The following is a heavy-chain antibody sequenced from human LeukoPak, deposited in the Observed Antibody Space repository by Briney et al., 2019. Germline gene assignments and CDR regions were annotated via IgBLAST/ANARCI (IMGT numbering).Heavy chain of an antibody. Sequence: GGSLRFSCAASGFTFSDYCKTWIGQAPGKGLEWVSYISGSSSYTNYADSVKGRFTISRDNAKNSLYLQMNSLRAEDTAVYYCAILYNYGSGSYYDYWGQGTLVTVSS. CDR3: AILYNYGSGSYYDY. CDR2: ISGSSSYT. J-gene: IGHJ4*02. CDR1: GFTFSDYC. D-gene: IGHD3-10*01. V-gene: IGHV3-11*03.